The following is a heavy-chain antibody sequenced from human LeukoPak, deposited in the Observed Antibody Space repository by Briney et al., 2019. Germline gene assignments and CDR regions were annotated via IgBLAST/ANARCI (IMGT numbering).Heavy chain of an antibody. V-gene: IGHV1-2*02. CDR1: GYTFTGYY. CDR3: ARDLYSSSPSYYYYYYGMDV. CDR2: FNPNSGGT. Sequence: ASVKVSCKASGYTFTGYYMHWVRQAPGQGLEWMGWFNPNSGGTNYAQKFQGRVTMTRDTSISTAYMELSRLRSDDTAVYYCARDLYSSSPSYYYYYYGMDVWGQGTTVTVSS. J-gene: IGHJ6*02. D-gene: IGHD6-6*01.